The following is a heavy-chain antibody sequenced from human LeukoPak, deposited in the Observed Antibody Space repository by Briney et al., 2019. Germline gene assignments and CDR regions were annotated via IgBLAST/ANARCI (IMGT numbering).Heavy chain of an antibody. CDR1: GFTVSSNY. Sequence: PGGSLRLSCAASGFTVSSNYMSWVRQAPGKGLEWVSVIYSGGSTYYADSVKGRFTISRDNSKNTLYLQMNSLRAEDTAVYYCAKAPYSSSPGSIDYWGQGTLVTVSS. D-gene: IGHD6-13*01. J-gene: IGHJ4*02. CDR3: AKAPYSSSPGSIDY. CDR2: IYSGGST. V-gene: IGHV3-53*01.